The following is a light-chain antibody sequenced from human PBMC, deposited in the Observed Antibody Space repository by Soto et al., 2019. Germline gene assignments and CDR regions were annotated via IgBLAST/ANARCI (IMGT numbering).Light chain of an antibody. J-gene: IGKJ5*01. Sequence: EFVLTQSPGTLSLSPGERATLSCRASQTVRNNYLAWYQQKPGQAPKLLIHDASSRATGIPDRFSGGGSGTDFILTISRLEPEDFAVYYCQQYGSSPITFGQGTRLEIK. CDR1: QTVRNNY. V-gene: IGKV3-20*01. CDR3: QQYGSSPIT. CDR2: DAS.